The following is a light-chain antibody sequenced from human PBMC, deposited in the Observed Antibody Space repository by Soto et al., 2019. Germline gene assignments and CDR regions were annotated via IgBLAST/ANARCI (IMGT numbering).Light chain of an antibody. J-gene: IGKJ3*01. CDR1: QSVLYSSNNKNY. V-gene: IGKV4-1*01. CDR3: QQDYSTPFT. CDR2: WAS. Sequence: DIVMTQSPDSLSVSLGERATINCKSSQSVLYSSNNKNYLAWYQQKPGQPPKLLIYWASTRESGVPDRFSGSGSGTDFTLTITSLQAEDVALYYCQQDYSTPFTFGPGTKVDI.